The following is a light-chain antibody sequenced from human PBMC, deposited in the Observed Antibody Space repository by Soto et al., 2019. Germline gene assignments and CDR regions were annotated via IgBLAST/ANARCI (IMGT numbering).Light chain of an antibody. V-gene: IGLV2-14*03. Sequence: QSVLTQPASVSGSPGQSITISCTGTSSDVGGYDYVSWYQQHPGKAPKLMIYDVSNRPSGVSNRFSGSKSGNTASLTISALQAEDEADYYCSSYTSSNTLVVFGGGTQLTVL. J-gene: IGLJ2*01. CDR1: SSDVGGYDY. CDR2: DVS. CDR3: SSYTSSNTLVV.